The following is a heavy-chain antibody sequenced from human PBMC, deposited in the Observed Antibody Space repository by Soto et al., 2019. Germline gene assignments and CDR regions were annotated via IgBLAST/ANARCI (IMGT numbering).Heavy chain of an antibody. V-gene: IGHV4-4*02. CDR1: GGSISGHDW. Sequence: QVQLQESGPGLVKPSGTLSLTCAVSGGSISGHDWWSWVRQPPGKGLEWIGEIHHSGSINYNPSLESRVTISVDRSKNQFSLNLSSVTAADTAMYFCVCNGYYSLDHWGQGTLVIVSP. CDR3: VCNGYYSLDH. D-gene: IGHD3-22*01. J-gene: IGHJ4*02. CDR2: IHHSGSI.